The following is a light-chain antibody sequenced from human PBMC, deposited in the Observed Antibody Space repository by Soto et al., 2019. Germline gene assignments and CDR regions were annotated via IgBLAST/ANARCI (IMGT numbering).Light chain of an antibody. CDR2: VNSGGSH. J-gene: IGLJ7*01. CDR1: SGHSNYA. CDR3: QTWGTGSAIVV. V-gene: IGLV4-69*01. Sequence: QPVLTQSPSASASLGASVKLTCTLSSGHSNYAIAWHQQQPEKGPRYLMKVNSGGSHIKGDGIPDRFSGSSSGAERYLFIFSLQSEDEADYYCQTWGTGSAIVVFGGGTQLTVL.